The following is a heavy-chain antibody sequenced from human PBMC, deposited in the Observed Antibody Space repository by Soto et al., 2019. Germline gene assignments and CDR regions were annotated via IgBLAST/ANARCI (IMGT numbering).Heavy chain of an antibody. CDR1: GFTFSSYA. J-gene: IGHJ5*02. CDR2: ISGSGGST. Sequence: GGSLRLSCAASGFTFSSYAMSWVRQAPGKGLEWVSAISGSGGSTYYADSVKGRFTISRDNSKNTLYLQMNSLRAEDTAVYYCAKDSPDDCSGGSCYHFRRWNWFDPWGQGTLVTVSS. CDR3: AKDSPDDCSGGSCYHFRRWNWFDP. V-gene: IGHV3-23*01. D-gene: IGHD2-15*01.